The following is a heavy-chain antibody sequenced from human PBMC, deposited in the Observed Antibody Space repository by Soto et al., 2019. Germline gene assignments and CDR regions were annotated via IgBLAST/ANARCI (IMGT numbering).Heavy chain of an antibody. CDR2: ISGSGGST. V-gene: IGHV3-23*01. CDR3: ARILPTFSSTHSNYYYYYMDV. J-gene: IGHJ6*03. CDR1: GFTFSSYA. D-gene: IGHD2-2*01. Sequence: PGGSLRLSCAASGFTFSSYAMSWVRQAPGKGLEWVSAISGSGGSTYYADSVKGRFTISRDNSKNTLYLQMNSLRAEDTAVYYCARILPTFSSTHSNYYYYYMDVWGKGTTVTVSS.